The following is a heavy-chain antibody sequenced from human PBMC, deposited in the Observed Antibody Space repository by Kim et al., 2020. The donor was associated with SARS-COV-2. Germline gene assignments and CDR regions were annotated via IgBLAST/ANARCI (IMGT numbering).Heavy chain of an antibody. CDR2: IHYSGSA. CDR1: GDSISSYY. CDR3: AKANSSSWYMDWFDP. J-gene: IGHJ5*02. V-gene: IGHV4-59*01. Sequence: SETLSLTCTVCGDSISSYYWSWIRQPPGKGLEWIGYIHYSGSADYNPSLKSRVPISVDTSKNQFSLKLSSVTTADTAVYYCAKANSSSWYMDWFDPWGQG. D-gene: IGHD6-13*01.